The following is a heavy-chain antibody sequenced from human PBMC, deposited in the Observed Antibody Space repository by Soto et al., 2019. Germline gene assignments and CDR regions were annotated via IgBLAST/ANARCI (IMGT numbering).Heavy chain of an antibody. D-gene: IGHD3-9*01. J-gene: IGHJ5*02. V-gene: IGHV1-8*01. CDR1: GYTFTSYD. CDR3: ARALAVRYFDWLLPPYWFDP. CDR2: MNPNSGNT. Sequence: ASVKVSCKASGYTFTSYDINWVRQATGQELEWMGWMNPNSGNTGYAQKFQGRVTMTRNTSISTAYMELSSLRSEDTAVYYCARALAVRYFDWLLPPYWFDPWGQGTLVTVSS.